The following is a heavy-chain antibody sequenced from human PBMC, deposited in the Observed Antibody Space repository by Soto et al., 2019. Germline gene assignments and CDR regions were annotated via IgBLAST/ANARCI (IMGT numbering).Heavy chain of an antibody. J-gene: IGHJ6*02. D-gene: IGHD1-26*01. Sequence: SETLSLTCTVSGASISTYYWTWIRQAPGKGLEWIGYLYYSGNTNYNPSLKSRVTMSVDTSKNHFYLTLTSATAADTAEYFCAGGGWEGGLAVGAQGTRVTVPS. V-gene: IGHV4-59*01. CDR3: AGGGWEGGLAV. CDR1: GASISTYY. CDR2: LYYSGNT.